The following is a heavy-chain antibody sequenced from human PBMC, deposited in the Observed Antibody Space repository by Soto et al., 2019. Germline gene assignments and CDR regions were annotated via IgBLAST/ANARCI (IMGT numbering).Heavy chain of an antibody. Sequence: QTGGSLRLSCAASGFIFSSFGMHWVRQAPGKGLEWVAHIWYDGSNTYYADSVKGRFTISRDNAKNSLYLQMNSLRAEETAVYYCARGVTTSAYYYYYGMDVWGQGTTVTSP. CDR3: ARGVTTSAYYYYYGMDV. D-gene: IGHD4-17*01. CDR2: IWYDGSNT. J-gene: IGHJ6*02. V-gene: IGHV3-33*01. CDR1: GFIFSSFG.